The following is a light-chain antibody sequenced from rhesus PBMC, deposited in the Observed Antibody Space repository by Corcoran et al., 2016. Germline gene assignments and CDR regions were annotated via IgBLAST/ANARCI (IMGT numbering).Light chain of an antibody. CDR2: HTN. V-gene: IGKV1-32*02. CDR1: QGIGNY. J-gene: IGKJ1*01. Sequence: DIQVSQSPSSLSASVGDRATLTCRASQGIGNYLNWYTQKAGKAPKLLMYHTNTLASGVPSRFSGSRYGTEFTLTISSLQPEDLATYYCQQGNTNPWTFGQGTKVEIK. CDR3: QQGNTNPWT.